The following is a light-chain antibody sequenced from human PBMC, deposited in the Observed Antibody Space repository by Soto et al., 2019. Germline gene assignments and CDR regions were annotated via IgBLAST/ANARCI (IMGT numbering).Light chain of an antibody. J-gene: IGKJ1*01. Sequence: EIVLTQTPDTLSLSPGERATLSCRASQSVSSYLAWYQQKPGQAPRLLIYDASNRATGIPARLSGSGSGTDFTLTISSLQPDDFATYYCQHYNSYSEAFGQGTKVDIK. CDR3: QHYNSYSEA. CDR1: QSVSSY. CDR2: DAS. V-gene: IGKV3-11*01.